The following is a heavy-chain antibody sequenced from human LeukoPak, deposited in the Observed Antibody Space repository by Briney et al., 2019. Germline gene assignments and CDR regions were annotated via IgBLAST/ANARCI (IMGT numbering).Heavy chain of an antibody. D-gene: IGHD3-9*01. CDR3: AREWVYDILTRTASGTANAFDI. J-gene: IGHJ3*02. CDR2: INTKTGNP. CDR1: GYTFTSNA. V-gene: IGHV7-4-1*02. Sequence: ASVKVSCKASGYTFTSNAMNWVRQAPGQGLEWMGWINTKTGNPTYAQGFTGRFVFSLDTSVSTAYLQISSLKAEDTAVYYCAREWVYDILTRTASGTANAFDIWGQGTMVTVSS.